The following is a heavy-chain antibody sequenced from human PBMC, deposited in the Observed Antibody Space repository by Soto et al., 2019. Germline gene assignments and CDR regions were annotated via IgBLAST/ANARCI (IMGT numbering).Heavy chain of an antibody. CDR3: ARRQGMTTVLGYYYGMDV. CDR1: GFTFRSYS. CDR2: ISSSSSTT. J-gene: IGHJ6*02. D-gene: IGHD4-4*01. Sequence: GSLRLSCAASGFTFRSYSMNWVRQAPGKGLEWVSYISSSSSTTYYADAVKGPFTISRDNAKNSLYLQMNSLRDEDTAVYYCARRQGMTTVLGYYYGMDVWGQGTTVTVSS. V-gene: IGHV3-48*02.